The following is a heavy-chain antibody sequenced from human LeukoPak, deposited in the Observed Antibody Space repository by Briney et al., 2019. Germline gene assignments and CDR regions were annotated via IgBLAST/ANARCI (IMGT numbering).Heavy chain of an antibody. V-gene: IGHV3-30-3*01. J-gene: IGHJ4*02. D-gene: IGHD6-19*01. Sequence: GGSLRLSCAASGFTFSSYAMHWVRQAPGKGLGWVAVISYDGSNKYYADSVKGRFTISRDNSKNTLYLQMNSLGAEDTAVYYCARDLQQWLMVLVYWGQGTLVTVSS. CDR1: GFTFSSYA. CDR2: ISYDGSNK. CDR3: ARDLQQWLMVLVY.